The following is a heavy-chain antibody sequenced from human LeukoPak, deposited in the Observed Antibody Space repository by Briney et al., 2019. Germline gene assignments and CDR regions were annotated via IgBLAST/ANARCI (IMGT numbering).Heavy chain of an antibody. J-gene: IGHJ4*02. CDR2: INHSGST. CDR3: ARVRYYGSGSYYPTIDY. V-gene: IGHV4-34*01. CDR1: GGSFSGYY. Sequence: PSETLSLTCAVYGGSFSGYYWSWIPQPPGKGLEWIGKINHSGSTNYNPSLKSRVTISVDTSKNQFSLKLSSVTAADTAVYYCARVRYYGSGSYYPTIDYWGQGTLVTVSS. D-gene: IGHD3-10*01.